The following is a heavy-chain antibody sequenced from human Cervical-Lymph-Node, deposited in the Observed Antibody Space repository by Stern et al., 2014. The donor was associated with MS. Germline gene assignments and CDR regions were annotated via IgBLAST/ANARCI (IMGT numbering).Heavy chain of an antibody. CDR2: ISASGGST. CDR1: GLTFSNYA. Sequence: LQSGGSLRLSCAVSGLTFSNYAMTWVRQAPGKGLEWVSAISASGGSTFYADSVKGRFAISRDTSRSTLHLQMNSLRADDTAVYYCAKDSFEGYYFDFWGQGTLVAVSS. J-gene: IGHJ4*02. CDR3: AKDSFEGYYFDF. V-gene: IGHV3-23*01.